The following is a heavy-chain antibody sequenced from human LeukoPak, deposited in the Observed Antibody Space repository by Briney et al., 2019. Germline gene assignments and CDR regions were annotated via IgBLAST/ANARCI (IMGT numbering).Heavy chain of an antibody. CDR3: ARGGRDDILTGYGDY. D-gene: IGHD3-9*01. CDR2: ISAYNGNT. J-gene: IGHJ4*02. Sequence: ASVKVSCKASGYTFTSYGISWVRQAPGQGLEWMGWISAYNGNTNYAQKLQGRVTMTTDTSTSTAYMELRSLRSDDTAVYYCARGGRDDILTGYGDYWGQGTLVTVSS. V-gene: IGHV1-18*01. CDR1: GYTFTSYG.